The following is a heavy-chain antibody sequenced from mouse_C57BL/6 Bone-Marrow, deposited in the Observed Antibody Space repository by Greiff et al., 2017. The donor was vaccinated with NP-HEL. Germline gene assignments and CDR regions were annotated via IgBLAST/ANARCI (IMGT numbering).Heavy chain of an antibody. D-gene: IGHD2-3*01. V-gene: IGHV5-6*02. CDR1: GFTFSSYG. CDR2: ISSGGSYT. Sequence: EVKVVESGGDLVKPGGSLKLSCAASGFTFSSYGMSWVRQTPDKRLEWVATISSGGSYTYYPDSVKGRFTISRDNAKNTLYLQMSSLKSEDTAMYYCARRMMVTTSYYYAMDYWGQGTSVTVSS. J-gene: IGHJ4*01. CDR3: ARRMMVTTSYYYAMDY.